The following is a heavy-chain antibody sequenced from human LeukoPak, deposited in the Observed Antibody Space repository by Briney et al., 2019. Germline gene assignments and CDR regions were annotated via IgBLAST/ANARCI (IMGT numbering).Heavy chain of an antibody. V-gene: IGHV1-24*01. CDR1: GYTLTELS. Sequence: ASVKVSCKVSGYTLTELSMHAVRQAPGKGLEWMGGFDPEDGETIYAQKFQGRVTMTEDTSTDTAYMELSSLRSEDTAVYYCATRMGRGVITPDDFDIWGQGTMVTVSS. CDR2: FDPEDGET. CDR3: ATRMGRGVITPDDFDI. J-gene: IGHJ3*02. D-gene: IGHD3-10*01.